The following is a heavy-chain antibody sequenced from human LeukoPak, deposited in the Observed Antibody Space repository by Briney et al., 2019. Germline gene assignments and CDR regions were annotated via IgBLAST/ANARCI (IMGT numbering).Heavy chain of an antibody. D-gene: IGHD3-10*02. CDR1: RFTFSTYS. CDR3: AELGITMIGGV. CDR2: ISSSSSYI. V-gene: IGHV3-21*01. Sequence: GGSLRLSCAASRFTFSTYSMNWVRQAPGKGLEWVSSISSSSSYIYYTDSVKGRFTISRDNAKNSLYLQMNSLRAEDTAVYYCAELGITMIGGVWGKGTTVTISS. J-gene: IGHJ6*04.